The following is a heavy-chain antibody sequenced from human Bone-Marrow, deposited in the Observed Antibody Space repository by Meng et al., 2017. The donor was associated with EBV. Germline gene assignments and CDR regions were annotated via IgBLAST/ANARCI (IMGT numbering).Heavy chain of an antibody. Sequence: VELVRGGGGLVQAGGFRILSCAASGLPFSSYAMRRGRQAPGKGLEWVSAISGSGGSTYYADSVKGRFTISRDKSKNTLYLQMNSLRAEDTDVYYCAKDLDSTVTTDDYWGQGTLVTVSS. J-gene: IGHJ4*02. CDR1: GLPFSSYA. CDR3: AKDLDSTVTTDDY. CDR2: ISGSGGST. V-gene: IGHV3-23*04. D-gene: IGHD4-17*01.